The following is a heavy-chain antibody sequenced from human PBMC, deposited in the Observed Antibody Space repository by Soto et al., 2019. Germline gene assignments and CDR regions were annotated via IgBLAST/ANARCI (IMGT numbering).Heavy chain of an antibody. V-gene: IGHV3-21*01. CDR2: ISSSSTYM. J-gene: IGHJ4*02. Sequence: GGSLRLSCAGSGFTFSSYSMNWVRQAPGKGLEWVSSISSSSTYMYYADSVKGRFTISRDNAENSLYLQMNSLRAEDTAVYYCAREYCSGGSCRPQGYWGQGTLVTVSS. CDR1: GFTFSSYS. CDR3: AREYCSGGSCRPQGY. D-gene: IGHD2-15*01.